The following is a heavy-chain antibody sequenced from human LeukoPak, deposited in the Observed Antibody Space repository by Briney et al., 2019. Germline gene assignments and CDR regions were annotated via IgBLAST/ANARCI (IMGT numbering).Heavy chain of an antibody. Sequence: SLKLSCEASGDGFSNYGLNCGPRAPGPGLEWIGGIIPKFAAVNYAPRFQGRVTTPTHTSTSTADRELSSLTPEDTAVYHCARDLRYLGWLCVFDSGGPGSMVTVSS. CDR2: IIPKFAAV. J-gene: IGHJ3*02. D-gene: IGHD3-3*01. CDR3: ARDLRYLGWLCVFDS. V-gene: IGHV1-69*05. CDR1: GDGFSNYG.